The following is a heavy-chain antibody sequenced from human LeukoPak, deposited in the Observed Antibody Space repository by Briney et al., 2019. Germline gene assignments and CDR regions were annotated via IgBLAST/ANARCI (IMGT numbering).Heavy chain of an antibody. CDR3: ARADIVVVPAATFDY. V-gene: IGHV4-34*01. CDR2: INHSGST. D-gene: IGHD2-2*01. J-gene: IGHJ4*02. CDR1: GGSFSGYY. Sequence: PSETLSLTCAVYGGSFSGYYWSWIRQPPGKGLEWIGEINHSGSTNYNPSLKSRVTISVDTSKNQFSLKLSSVTAADTAVYYCARADIVVVPAATFDYWGQGTLVTVSS.